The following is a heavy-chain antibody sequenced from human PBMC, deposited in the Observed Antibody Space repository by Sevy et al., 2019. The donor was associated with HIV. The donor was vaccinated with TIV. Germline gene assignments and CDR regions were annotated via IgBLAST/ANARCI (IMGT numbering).Heavy chain of an antibody. CDR3: ARYPIVVVPAAEYYFDY. V-gene: IGHV5-51*01. CDR2: IYPGDSDT. J-gene: IGHJ4*02. CDR1: GYTFSNYW. D-gene: IGHD2-2*01. Sequence: GESLKISCKGSGYTFSNYWIGWVRQMPGKGLEWMGVIYPGDSDTRYSPSFQGQVNISADKSSSTAYLQWSSLKTSDNAIYYCARYPIVVVPAAEYYFDYWGQGTLVTVSS.